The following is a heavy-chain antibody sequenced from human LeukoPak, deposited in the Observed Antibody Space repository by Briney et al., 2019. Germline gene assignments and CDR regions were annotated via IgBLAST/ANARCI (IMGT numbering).Heavy chain of an antibody. CDR2: ISGSGSDI. CDR3: ARDIGGSYSAIDY. Sequence: GGSLRLSCARSGFTFSFYSLNWVRQAPGRGLEWVSFISGSGSDIFYADSVKGRFTISRDNAKNSVSLQMDSLRGDDTAVYYCARDIGGSYSAIDYRGQGTLVTVSS. J-gene: IGHJ4*02. D-gene: IGHD1-26*01. V-gene: IGHV3-21*05. CDR1: GFTFSFYS.